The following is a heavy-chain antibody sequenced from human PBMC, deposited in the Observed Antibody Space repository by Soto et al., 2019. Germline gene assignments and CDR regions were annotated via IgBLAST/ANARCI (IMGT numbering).Heavy chain of an antibody. V-gene: IGHV1-2*04. CDR3: ATKRQGDASGGSPLPY. J-gene: IGHJ4*02. D-gene: IGHD2-15*01. Sequence: ASVKVSCKASGYTFTDYYMHRVRQAPGQGLAWMVWINPNSGGTNYAQKFQGWVTMTRDTSISTAYMELSRLTSDDTAVYYCATKRQGDASGGSPLPYWGRGTPVTVSS. CDR1: GYTFTDYY. CDR2: INPNSGGT.